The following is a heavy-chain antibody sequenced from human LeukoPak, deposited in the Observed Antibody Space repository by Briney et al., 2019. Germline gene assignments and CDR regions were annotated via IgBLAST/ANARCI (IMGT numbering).Heavy chain of an antibody. Sequence: ASVKVSCKASGGTFSSYAISWVRLAPGQGLEYMGGIIPIFGTANYAQKFQGRVTITADESTSTAYMELSSLRSEDTAVYYWARARYIVVVPAAPYYYYYMDVWGKGTTVTVSS. D-gene: IGHD2-2*01. V-gene: IGHV1-69*13. CDR3: ARARYIVVVPAAPYYYYYMDV. CDR1: GGTFSSYA. J-gene: IGHJ6*03. CDR2: IIPIFGTA.